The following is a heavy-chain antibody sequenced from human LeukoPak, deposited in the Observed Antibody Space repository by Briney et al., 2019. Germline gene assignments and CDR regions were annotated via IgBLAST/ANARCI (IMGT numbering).Heavy chain of an antibody. J-gene: IGHJ4*02. Sequence: PSETLSLTCTVSGGSISSDSYYWAWIRQPPGKGLEWIASIYYSGSTYYNPSLKSRVTISVDTSRNHFSLKLSSVTAADTAVYYWASLAVAGLSEGYWGQGTLVIVSS. CDR3: ASLAVAGLSEGY. V-gene: IGHV4-39*02. CDR1: GGSISSDSYY. D-gene: IGHD6-19*01. CDR2: IYYSGST.